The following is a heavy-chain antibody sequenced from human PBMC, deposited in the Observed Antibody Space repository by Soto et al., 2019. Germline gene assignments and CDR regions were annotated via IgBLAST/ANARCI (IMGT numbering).Heavy chain of an antibody. D-gene: IGHD1-1*01. CDR3: ARVRRNDASDYYGMDV. V-gene: IGHV3-48*02. J-gene: IGHJ6*02. CDR1: GFSFSTST. CDR2: ISSGSTTI. Sequence: GGSLRLSCAASGFSFSTSTMNWVRQAPGKGLEWVSYISSGSTTIYYADSVKGRVTISRDNGKNSLYLQMNSLRDEDTAVYYCARVRRNDASDYYGMDVWGQGTTVTVS.